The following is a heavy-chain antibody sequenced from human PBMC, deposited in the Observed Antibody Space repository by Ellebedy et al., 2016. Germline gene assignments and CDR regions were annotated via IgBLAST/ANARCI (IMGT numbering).Heavy chain of an antibody. CDR1: GFTFSSYV. CDR2: ISSTSTYI. V-gene: IGHV3-21*01. Sequence: GGSLRLSCAASGFTFSSYVMSWDRQAPGKGLEWVSSISSTSTYIHYADSLKGRFTISRDNAKNSLYLQMNSLRAEDTAVYYCARASKGISMVWGGDAFDIWGQGTMVTVSS. D-gene: IGHD3-10*01. CDR3: ARASKGISMVWGGDAFDI. J-gene: IGHJ3*02.